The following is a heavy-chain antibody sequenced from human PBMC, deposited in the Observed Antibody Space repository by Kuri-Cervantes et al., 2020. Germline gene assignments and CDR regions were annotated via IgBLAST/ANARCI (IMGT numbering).Heavy chain of an antibody. CDR1: TLTFSTYG. J-gene: IGHJ4*02. V-gene: IGHV3-48*02. CDR3: ARVTREWELRYFDY. CDR2: IGVSGRTT. D-gene: IGHD1-26*01. Sequence: GESMRLSCEAYTLTFSTYGMSWVRQAPGKGLEWVSGIGVSGRTTNYTDSVKGRFTISRDNAKNSLYLQMNSLRDEDTAVYYCARVTREWELRYFDYWGQGTLVTVSS.